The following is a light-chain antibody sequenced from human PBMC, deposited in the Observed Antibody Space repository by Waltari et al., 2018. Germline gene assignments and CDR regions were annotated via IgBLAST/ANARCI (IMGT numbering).Light chain of an antibody. Sequence: QSALTQPASVSGSPGQSITISCNGTSSDVGGYEFVSWFQQHPGKAPKVMIYGVSNRPSGVSDRFSASKSGVTASLTISGLQAEDEADYYCSSYTSSNTFVFGTGTKVTVL. CDR1: SSDVGGYEF. CDR3: SSYTSSNTFV. CDR2: GVS. V-gene: IGLV2-14*01. J-gene: IGLJ1*01.